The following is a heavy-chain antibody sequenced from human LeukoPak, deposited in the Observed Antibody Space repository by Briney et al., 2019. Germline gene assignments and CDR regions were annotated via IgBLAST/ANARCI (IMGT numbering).Heavy chain of an antibody. CDR1: GGTFSSYA. CDR2: IIPIFGTA. J-gene: IGHJ4*02. CDR3: ARDQHPYCSSTSCYRGFRY. D-gene: IGHD2-2*01. V-gene: IGHV1-69*01. Sequence: GSSVKVSCKASGGTFSSYAISWVRQAPGQGLEWMGGIIPIFGTANYAQKFQGRVTITADESTSTAYMEPSSLRSEDTAVYYCARDQHPYCSSTSCYRGFRYWGQGTLVTVSS.